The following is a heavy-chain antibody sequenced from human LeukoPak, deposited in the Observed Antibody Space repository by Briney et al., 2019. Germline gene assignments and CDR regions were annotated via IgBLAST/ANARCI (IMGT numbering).Heavy chain of an antibody. CDR2: IRYDGSNR. V-gene: IGHV3-30*02. CDR1: GFTFSSYS. CDR3: GAGYYDILTGYYQTPNDY. J-gene: IGHJ4*02. D-gene: IGHD3-9*01. Sequence: GGSLRLSCAASGFTFSSYSMNWVRQAPGKGLEWVAFIRYDGSNRYYADSVKDRFTISRDNSKNTLYLQMSSLRGEDTAVYYCGAGYYDILTGYYQTPNDYWGQGTLVTVSS.